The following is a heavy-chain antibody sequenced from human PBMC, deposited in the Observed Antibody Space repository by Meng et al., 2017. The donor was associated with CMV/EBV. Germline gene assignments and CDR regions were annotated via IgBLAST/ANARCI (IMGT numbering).Heavy chain of an antibody. V-gene: IGHV3-30-3*01. D-gene: IGHD6-13*01. CDR3: AELQPVRGGFGY. CDR2: KYYDGSNK. Sequence: VLLLGVGVVLVPPGRSLRFLCAAYGFTFSFFAMHWCRQAPATGLEVVAVKYYDGSNKYYADSVKGRFTISRDNSKNSLYLQMNSLRAEGTAVYYCAELQPVRGGFGYWGQGTLVTVSS. CDR1: GFTFSFFA. J-gene: IGHJ4*02.